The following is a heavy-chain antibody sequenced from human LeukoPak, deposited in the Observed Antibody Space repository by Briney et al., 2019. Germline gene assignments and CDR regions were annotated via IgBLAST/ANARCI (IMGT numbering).Heavy chain of an antibody. D-gene: IGHD5-24*01. Sequence: GASVKVSCKTSGYTFTGYYMHWVRQAPGQGLEWMGWINPNTGGTNHVQKFQGRVTMTRDTSISTACMELSRLRSDDTAVYYCATLGWLQPADFFDYWGQGTLVTVSS. J-gene: IGHJ4*02. CDR2: INPNTGGT. CDR1: GYTFTGYY. CDR3: ATLGWLQPADFFDY. V-gene: IGHV1-2*02.